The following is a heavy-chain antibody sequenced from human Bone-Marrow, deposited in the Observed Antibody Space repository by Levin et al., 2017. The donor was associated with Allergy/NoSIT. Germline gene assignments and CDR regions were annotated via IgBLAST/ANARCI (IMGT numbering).Heavy chain of an antibody. CDR1: GYTFTSYA. Sequence: ASVKVSCKASGYTFTSYAMNWVRQAPGQGLEWMGWINTNTGNPTYAQGFTGRFVFSLDTSVSTAYLQICSLKAEDTAVYYCARGGPSYGSGSYYYYYYYMDVWGKGTTVTVSS. V-gene: IGHV7-4-1*01. CDR2: INTNTGNP. D-gene: IGHD3-10*01. J-gene: IGHJ6*03. CDR3: ARGGPSYGSGSYYYYYYYMDV.